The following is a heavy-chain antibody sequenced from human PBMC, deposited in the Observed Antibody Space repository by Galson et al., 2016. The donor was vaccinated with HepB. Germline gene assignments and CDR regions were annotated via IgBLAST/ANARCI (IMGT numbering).Heavy chain of an antibody. J-gene: IGHJ6*02. CDR2: ISGSSDTI. Sequence: SLRLSCAASGFTFNTFNMNRVRQAPGKGLEWVSYISGSSDTIYYADSVAGRFTISRDNAKNSLYLQMNSLRDEDTAVYYCATDLVINYDFWSGYFHYGMDVWGQGTTVTVSS. D-gene: IGHD3-3*01. CDR3: ATDLVINYDFWSGYFHYGMDV. CDR1: GFTFNTFN. V-gene: IGHV3-48*02.